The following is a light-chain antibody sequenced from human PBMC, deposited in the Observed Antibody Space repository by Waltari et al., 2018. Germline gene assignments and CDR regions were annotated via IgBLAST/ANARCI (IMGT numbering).Light chain of an antibody. CDR3: SSYTSSISLA. J-gene: IGLJ2*01. CDR1: SSDVDGYNY. V-gene: IGLV2-14*01. Sequence: QSALTQPASVSGSPGQSITISCTGTSSDVDGYNYVSWYQQHPGRAPKLLIYEVSNRPSGVSNRFSGSKSGNTASLTISGLQAEDEADYYCSSYTSSISLAFGGGTKLTVL. CDR2: EVS.